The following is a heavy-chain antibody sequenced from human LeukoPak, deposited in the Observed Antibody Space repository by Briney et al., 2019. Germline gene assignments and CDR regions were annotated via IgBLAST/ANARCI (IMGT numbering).Heavy chain of an antibody. CDR2: IYYSGST. D-gene: IGHD3-16*02. CDR3: ARGLPKDYVCGSYRYTHFDY. V-gene: IGHV4-59*01. Sequence: SETLSLTCTVSGGSISSYYWSWIRQPPGKGLEWIGYIYYSGSTNYNPSLKSRVTISVDTSKNQFSLKLSSVTAADTAVYYCARGLPKDYVCGSYRYTHFDYWGQGTLVTVSS. CDR1: GGSISSYY. J-gene: IGHJ4*02.